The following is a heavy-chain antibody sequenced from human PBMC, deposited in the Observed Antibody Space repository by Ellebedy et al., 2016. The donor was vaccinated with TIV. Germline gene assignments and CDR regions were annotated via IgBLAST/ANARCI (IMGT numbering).Heavy chain of an antibody. CDR2: ISGSGGST. D-gene: IGHD6-19*01. V-gene: IGHV3-23*01. CDR3: ARHPSVAGPGDV. J-gene: IGHJ6*02. Sequence: GESLKISCAASGFTFSSYAMSWVRQAPGKGLEWVSAISGSGGSTYYADSVKGRFTISRDNSKNTLYLQMNSLKIEDTAVYYCARHPSVAGPGDVWGQGTTVTVSS. CDR1: GFTFSSYA.